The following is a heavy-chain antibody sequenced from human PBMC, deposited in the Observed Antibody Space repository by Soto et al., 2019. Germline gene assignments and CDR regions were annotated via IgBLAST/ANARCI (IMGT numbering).Heavy chain of an antibody. CDR1: GGSISSYY. V-gene: IGHV4-59*01. D-gene: IGHD2-15*01. CDR2: IYSSGST. Sequence: SETLSLTCTVSGGSISSYYWSWIRQPPGKGLEWIGYIYSSGSTNYNPSLKSRVTISVDTSKNQFSLKLSSVTAADTAVYYCAREWTVGRYCSGGSCYSGVSEYFDYWGQGTLVTVSS. CDR3: AREWTVGRYCSGGSCYSGVSEYFDY. J-gene: IGHJ4*02.